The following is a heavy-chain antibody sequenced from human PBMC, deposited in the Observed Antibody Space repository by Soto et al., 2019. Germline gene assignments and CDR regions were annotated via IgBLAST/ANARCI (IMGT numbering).Heavy chain of an antibody. Sequence: QVQLQESGPGLVKPSQTLSLTCTVSGGSISSGDYYWSWIRQHPGKGLEWIGYIHYSGDSYYNPSLTRPVTISIDTSKNPFSLKLSSVTAADPAVYYCARGDYNDYGGYDYWGQGTLVTVSS. CDR1: GGSISSGDYY. D-gene: IGHD4-17*01. V-gene: IGHV4-31*01. CDR2: IHYSGDS. J-gene: IGHJ4*02. CDR3: ARGDYNDYGGYDY.